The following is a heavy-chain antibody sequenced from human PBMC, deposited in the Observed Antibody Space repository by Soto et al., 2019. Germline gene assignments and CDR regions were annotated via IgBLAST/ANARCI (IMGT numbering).Heavy chain of an antibody. J-gene: IGHJ5*02. V-gene: IGHV4-59*01. CDR2: IYYSGST. Sequence: PSETLSLTCTVSGGSISSYYWSWIRKPPGKGLEWIGYIYYSGSTNYNPSLKSRVTISVDTSKNQFSLKLSSVTAADTAVYYCARSEWEPPLVWFDPWGQGTLVTVSS. D-gene: IGHD1-26*01. CDR3: ARSEWEPPLVWFDP. CDR1: GGSISSYY.